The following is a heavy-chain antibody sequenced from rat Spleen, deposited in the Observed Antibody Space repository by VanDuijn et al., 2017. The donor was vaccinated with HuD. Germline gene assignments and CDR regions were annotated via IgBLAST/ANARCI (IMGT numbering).Heavy chain of an antibody. CDR2: IRTKPNNYAT. J-gene: IGHJ2*01. Sequence: VQVVESGGGLVQPKESLKISCAASGFTFSNAAMYWVRQAPGKGLEWVARIRTKPNNYATYYADSVKGRFTISRDDSKSMVYLQMDNLKTEDTAMYYSTAQLDYWGQGVMVTVSS. CDR1: GFTFSNAA. V-gene: IGHV10-5*01. CDR3: TAQLDY.